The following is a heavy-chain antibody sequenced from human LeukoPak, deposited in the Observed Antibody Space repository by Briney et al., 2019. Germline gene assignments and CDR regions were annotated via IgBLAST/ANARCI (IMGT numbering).Heavy chain of an antibody. CDR1: GYTFTDYY. CDR2: INPNSGGT. J-gene: IGHJ4*02. V-gene: IGHV1-2*02. CDR3: ARDLSRRRIAVAGTDY. D-gene: IGHD6-19*01. Sequence: GASVKVSCKASGYTFTDYYMHWVRQAPGHGLEWMGWINPNSGGTNYAQKFQGRVTMTRDTSISTAYMELSRLRSDDTAVYYCARDLSRRRIAVAGTDYWGQGTLVTVSS.